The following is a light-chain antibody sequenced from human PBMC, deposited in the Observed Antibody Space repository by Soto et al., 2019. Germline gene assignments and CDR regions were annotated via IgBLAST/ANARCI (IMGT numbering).Light chain of an antibody. CDR1: TTNIGTNT. V-gene: IGLV1-44*01. J-gene: IGLJ2*01. CDR2: SND. Sequence: QSVLTQSPSASGTPGQRVSISCSGSTTNIGTNTVIWYQHHPGTAPKLLIYSNDQRPSAVPGRFSGSKSGTSASLAISGLLSEDEADYYCATWDDSLNVVFGGGTKLTVL. CDR3: ATWDDSLNVV.